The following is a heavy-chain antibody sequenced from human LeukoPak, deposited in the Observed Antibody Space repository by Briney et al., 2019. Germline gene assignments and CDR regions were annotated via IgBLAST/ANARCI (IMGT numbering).Heavy chain of an antibody. CDR1: GFTFSSYS. CDR2: ISSSSYI. J-gene: IGHJ4*02. CDR3: ARANSNTFGGVDY. Sequence: GGSLRLSCAASGFTFSSYSMNWVRQATGKGLEWVSSISSSSYIYYADSVKGRFTISRDNAKNSLYLQMNSLRDEDTAVYYCARANSNTFGGVDYWGQGTLVTVSS. V-gene: IGHV3-21*01. D-gene: IGHD3-16*01.